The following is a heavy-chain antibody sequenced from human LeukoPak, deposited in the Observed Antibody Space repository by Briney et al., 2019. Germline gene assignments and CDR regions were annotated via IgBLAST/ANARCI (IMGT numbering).Heavy chain of an antibody. Sequence: GGSLRLSCAASGFTFSSYSMNWVRQAPGTGLEWVSSISSSSSYIYYADSVKGRFTISRDNAKNSLYLQMNSLRAEDTAVYYCARDTEYYDFWSGYSAALDYYYGMDVWGQGTTVTVSS. J-gene: IGHJ6*02. CDR3: ARDTEYYDFWSGYSAALDYYYGMDV. CDR2: ISSSSSYI. D-gene: IGHD3-3*01. CDR1: GFTFSSYS. V-gene: IGHV3-21*01.